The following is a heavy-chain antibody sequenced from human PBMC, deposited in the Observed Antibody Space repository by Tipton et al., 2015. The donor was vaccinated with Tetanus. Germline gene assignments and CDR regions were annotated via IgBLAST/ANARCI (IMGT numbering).Heavy chain of an antibody. D-gene: IGHD6-13*01. CDR1: GESFSGHY. Sequence: TLSLTCAVSGESFSGHYWSWIRQAPGKGLEWVGEISASGSTNYNPSLESRITMSVDTTKKRISLRLASLMAADTAVYFCARSIAAAAVWPYEHWGQGTLVTVSS. V-gene: IGHV4-34*01. CDR3: ARSIAAAAVWPYEH. J-gene: IGHJ4*02. CDR2: ISASGST.